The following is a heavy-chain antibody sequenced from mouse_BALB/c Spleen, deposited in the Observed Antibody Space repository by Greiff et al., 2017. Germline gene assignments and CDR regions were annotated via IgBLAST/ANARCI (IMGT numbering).Heavy chain of an antibody. CDR2: IWAGGST. V-gene: IGHV2-9*02. J-gene: IGHJ4*01. CDR1: GFSLTSYG. D-gene: IGHD1-1*01. CDR3: ARSPITTVVADAMDY. Sequence: QVQLQQSGPGLVAPSQSLSITCTVSGFSLTSYGVHWVRQPPGKGLEWLGVIWAGGSTNYNSALMSRLSISKDNSKSQVFLKMNSLQTDDTAMYYCARSPITTVVADAMDYWVKEPQSPSPQ.